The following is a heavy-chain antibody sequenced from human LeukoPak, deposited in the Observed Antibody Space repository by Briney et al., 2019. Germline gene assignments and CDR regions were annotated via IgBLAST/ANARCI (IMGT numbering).Heavy chain of an antibody. V-gene: IGHV4-39*07. Sequence: SETLSLTCTVSGGSLSSSSYYWGWIRQPPGKGLEWIGSIYYSGSTYYNPSLKSRVTISVDTSRNQFSLKLSSVTAADTAVYYCARDSGSYDPIYYYYGMDVWGQGTTVTVSS. CDR1: GGSLSSSSYY. D-gene: IGHD1-26*01. J-gene: IGHJ6*02. CDR3: ARDSGSYDPIYYYYGMDV. CDR2: IYYSGST.